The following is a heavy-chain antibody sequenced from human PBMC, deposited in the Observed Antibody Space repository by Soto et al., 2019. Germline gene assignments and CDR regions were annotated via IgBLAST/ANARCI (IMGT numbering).Heavy chain of an antibody. V-gene: IGHV3-33*01. CDR2: IWYDGSNK. CDR1: GFTFSGHA. CDR3: AREGQWLAPYALDV. D-gene: IGHD6-19*01. J-gene: IGHJ6*02. Sequence: QVQLVESGGGVAQPGRSLRLSCTVSGFTFSGHAMHWVRQAPGKGLEWVTQIWYDGSNKYYAESVKGRFTISRDNSKNTLYLQMNSLRVEDTAVYYCAREGQWLAPYALDVWGQGTSVTVSS.